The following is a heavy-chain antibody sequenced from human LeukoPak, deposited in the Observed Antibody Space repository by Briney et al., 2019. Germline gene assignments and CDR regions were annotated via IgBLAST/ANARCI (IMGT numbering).Heavy chain of an antibody. CDR3: ARDCSGGSCYGTFFAYAFDI. J-gene: IGHJ3*02. CDR2: ISAYNGNT. CDR1: GYTFTSYG. V-gene: IGHV1-18*01. D-gene: IGHD2-15*01. Sequence: ASVKVSCKASGYTFTSYGISWVRQAPGQGLEWMGWISAYNGNTNYAQKLQGRVTMTTDTSTSTAYMELRSLRSDDTAVYYCARDCSGGSCYGTFFAYAFDIWGQGTMVTVSS.